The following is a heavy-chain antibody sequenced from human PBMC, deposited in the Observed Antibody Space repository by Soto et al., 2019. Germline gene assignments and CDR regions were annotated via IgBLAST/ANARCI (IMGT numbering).Heavy chain of an antibody. CDR3: ARDRNGGTIFGVANGGFDY. J-gene: IGHJ4*02. V-gene: IGHV1-18*01. Sequence: ASVKVSCKASGYTFTSYGISWVRQAPGQGLEWMGWISAYNGNTNYAQKLQGRVTMTTDTSTSTAYMELRSLRSDDTAVYYCARDRNGGTIFGVANGGFDYWGQGTLVTVSS. CDR2: ISAYNGNT. CDR1: GYTFTSYG. D-gene: IGHD3-3*01.